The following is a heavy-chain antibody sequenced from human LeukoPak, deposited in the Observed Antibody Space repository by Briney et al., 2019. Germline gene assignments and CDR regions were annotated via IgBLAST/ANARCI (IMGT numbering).Heavy chain of an antibody. CDR3: AREGLNNWGASIGY. Sequence: ASVKVSCKASGYTFTSYGISWVRQAPGQGLEWMGWISVYNGNTNSAQRLQGRVTMTTDTSTSTAYMELRSLRSDDTAVYYCAREGLNNWGASIGYWGQGTLVTVSS. J-gene: IGHJ4*02. V-gene: IGHV1-18*01. D-gene: IGHD7-27*01. CDR2: ISVYNGNT. CDR1: GYTFTSYG.